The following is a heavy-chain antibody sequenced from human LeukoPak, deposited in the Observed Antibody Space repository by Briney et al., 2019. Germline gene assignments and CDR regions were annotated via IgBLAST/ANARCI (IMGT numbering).Heavy chain of an antibody. CDR1: GGSISSGDYY. D-gene: IGHD3-16*01. V-gene: IGHV4-30-4*01. Sequence: PSQTLSLTCTVSGGSISSGDYYWSWIRRPPGKGLEWIGYIYYSGRTYYNPSLKSRVTISVDTSKNQFSLKLSSVTAADTAVYYCARECLSQESFDYWGQGTLVTVSS. CDR2: IYYSGRT. J-gene: IGHJ4*02. CDR3: ARECLSQESFDY.